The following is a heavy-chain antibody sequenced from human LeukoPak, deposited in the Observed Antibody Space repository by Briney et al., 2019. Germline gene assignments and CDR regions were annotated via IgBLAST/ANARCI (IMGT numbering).Heavy chain of an antibody. J-gene: IGHJ5*02. CDR1: GFTFSSYW. CDR2: IKQDGSEK. Sequence: GGSLRLSCAASGFTFSSYWMSWVRQAPGKGLEWVANIKQDGSEKHYVDSVKGRFTISRDNAKNSLYLQMNSLRAEDTAVYYCARDQVSSWQYNWFDPWGQGTLVTVSS. D-gene: IGHD6-13*01. V-gene: IGHV3-7*01. CDR3: ARDQVSSWQYNWFDP.